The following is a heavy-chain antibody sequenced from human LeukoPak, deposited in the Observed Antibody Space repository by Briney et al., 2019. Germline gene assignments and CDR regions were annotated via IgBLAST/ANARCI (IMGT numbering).Heavy chain of an antibody. V-gene: IGHV1-2*02. J-gene: IGHJ6*03. Sequence: ASVKVSSKASGYTFTDYYMHWVRQAPAQGLEWMGWINPYSGDTHYAQNFQGRVTMARDTSISTAYMELSSLRSDDTAVYYCARAYCSSTRCYLSTYYYMDVWGKGTTVTVSS. D-gene: IGHD2-2*01. CDR3: ARAYCSSTRCYLSTYYYMDV. CDR2: INPYSGDT. CDR1: GYTFTDYY.